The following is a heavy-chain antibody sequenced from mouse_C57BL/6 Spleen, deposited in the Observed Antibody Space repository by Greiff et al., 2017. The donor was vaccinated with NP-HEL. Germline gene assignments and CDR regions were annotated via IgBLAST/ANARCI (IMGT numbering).Heavy chain of an antibody. CDR3: AGGYPYDYGSSYVHFDV. V-gene: IGHV5-17*01. CDR1: GFTFSDYG. CDR2: ISSGSSTI. D-gene: IGHD1-1*01. J-gene: IGHJ1*03. Sequence: EVMLVESGGGLVKPGGSLKLSCAASGFTFSDYGMHWVRQAPEKGLEWVAYISSGSSTIYYADTVKGRFTISRDNSKNTLFLQLTSLRSEDTAMYYCAGGYPYDYGSSYVHFDVWGTGTTVTVAS.